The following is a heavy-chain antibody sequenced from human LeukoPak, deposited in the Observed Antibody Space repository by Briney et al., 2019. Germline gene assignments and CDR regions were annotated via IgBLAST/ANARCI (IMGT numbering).Heavy chain of an antibody. CDR2: IIPIFGTA. V-gene: IGHV1-69*05. D-gene: IGHD3-10*01. Sequence: SVKVSCKASGGTFSSYAISWVRQAPGQGLEWMGGIIPIFGTANYAQKFQGRVTITTDESTSAAYMELSSLRSEDTAVYYCARSGSGSYTEFDYWGQGTLVTVSS. CDR1: GGTFSSYA. CDR3: ARSGSGSYTEFDY. J-gene: IGHJ4*02.